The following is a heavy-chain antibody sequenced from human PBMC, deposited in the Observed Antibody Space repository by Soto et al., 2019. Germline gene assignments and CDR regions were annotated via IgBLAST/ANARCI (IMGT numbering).Heavy chain of an antibody. CDR2: INPGGGST. J-gene: IGHJ6*02. CDR3: ARDIITMVRGAPSYGMDV. V-gene: IGHV1-46*01. CDR1: GYTFTSYY. D-gene: IGHD3-10*01. Sequence: ASVKVSCKASGYTFTSYYMHWVRQAPGQGLEWMGIINPGGGSTSYAQKFQGRVTMTRDTSTSTVYMELSSLRSEDTAVYYCARDIITMVRGAPSYGMDVWGQGTTVTVSS.